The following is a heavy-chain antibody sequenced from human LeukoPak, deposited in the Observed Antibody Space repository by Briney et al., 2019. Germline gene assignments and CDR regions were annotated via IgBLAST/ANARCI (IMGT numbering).Heavy chain of an antibody. V-gene: IGHV3-23*01. Sequence: GGSLRLSCAVSGFTFSDFAMRWVRQVTGKGLEWVSAINADGDATYYADSVRGRFSISRDNSKNTLYLQVNSLRVDDTALYYCAKAGSGDTIYSNYYMDVWGRGTTVTVSS. CDR1: GFTFSDFA. CDR3: AKAGSGDTIYSNYYMDV. CDR2: INADGDAT. D-gene: IGHD5-18*01. J-gene: IGHJ6*03.